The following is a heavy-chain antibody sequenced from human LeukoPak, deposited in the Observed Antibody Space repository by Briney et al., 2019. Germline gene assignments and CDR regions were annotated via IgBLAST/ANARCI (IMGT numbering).Heavy chain of an antibody. V-gene: IGHV3-64*01. CDR2: ISSNGIST. CDR3: AELGITMIGGV. J-gene: IGHJ6*04. D-gene: IGHD3-10*02. CDR1: GFTFSNYA. Sequence: TGGSLRLSCAASGFTFSNYAIHWVRQAPGKGLEFVSSISSNGISTYYRNSVKGRFTISRDNSKNTVYLQMNSLRAEDTAVYYCAELGITMIGGVWGKGTTVTISS.